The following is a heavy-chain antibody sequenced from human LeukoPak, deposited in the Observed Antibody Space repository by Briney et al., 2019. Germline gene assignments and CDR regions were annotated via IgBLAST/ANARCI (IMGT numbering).Heavy chain of an antibody. D-gene: IGHD2-15*01. CDR1: GFTFSSYV. V-gene: IGHV3-30*04. CDR3: AKGTLGYCSGGSCYSGY. CDR2: ISYDGSNE. J-gene: IGHJ4*02. Sequence: GGSLRLSCAASGFTFSSYVMHWVRQAPGKGLEWVAIISYDGSNEYYADSVKGRFTVSRDNSKNTLYLQMSSLRAEDTAVYYCAKGTLGYCSGGSCYSGYWGQGTLVTVSS.